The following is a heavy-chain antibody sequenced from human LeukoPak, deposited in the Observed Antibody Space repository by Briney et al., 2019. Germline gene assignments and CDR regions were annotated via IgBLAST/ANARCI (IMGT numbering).Heavy chain of an antibody. CDR2: IKSKTDGGTT. CDR1: GFTFSNAW. Sequence: GGSLRLSCAASGFTFSNAWMSWVRQAPGKGLEWVGRIKSKTDGGTTDYAAPVKGRFTISRDDSKNTLYLQMNSLKTEDTAVYYCAKHIADYFYYGMDVWGHGTTVTVSS. V-gene: IGHV3-15*01. CDR3: AKHIADYFYYGMDV. J-gene: IGHJ6*02.